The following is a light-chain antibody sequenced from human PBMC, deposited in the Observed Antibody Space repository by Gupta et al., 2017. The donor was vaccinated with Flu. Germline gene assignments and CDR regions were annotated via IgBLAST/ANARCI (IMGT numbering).Light chain of an antibody. V-gene: IGLV2-14*03. CDR3: SSYRSSATSRYV. CDR1: SSDVGGDNY. Sequence: SALTPLASVSGSPGPSITISCTGTSSDVGGDNYVFSYQHPPGKAPSLMIYDVSNRHSGGAARFSGSKSGNTAAITIAGLQTEDEADYYCSSYRSSATSRYVFGTGTTFTVL. J-gene: IGLJ1*01. CDR2: DVS.